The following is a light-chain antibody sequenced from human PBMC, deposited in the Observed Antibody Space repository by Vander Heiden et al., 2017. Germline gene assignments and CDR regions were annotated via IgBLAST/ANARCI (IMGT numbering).Light chain of an antibody. V-gene: IGLV4-69*01. CDR1: SEHSDYS. CDR3: QTWGTGIQV. Sequence: VVTQSPSASVSLGASVKLTCTLSSEHSDYSVAWHQQRPDKGPRLLMRIYSNGEDYKGDGIPDRFSGSSSGAERYLTISSLQSEDEADYYCQTWGTGIQVFGGGTKLTVL. J-gene: IGLJ2*01. CDR2: IYSNGED.